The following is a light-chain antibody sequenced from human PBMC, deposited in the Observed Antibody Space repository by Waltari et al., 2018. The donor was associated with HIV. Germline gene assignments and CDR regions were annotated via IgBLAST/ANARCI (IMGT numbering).Light chain of an antibody. V-gene: IGKV4-1*01. J-gene: IGKJ3*01. Sequence: DIVMTQSPDSLAVSLGERATINCKSSQSVLYSSNNKNYLAWYQQKAGQPPKLLIYWASTRESGFPDRFSGSGSVTDFTLTISSLQAEDVAVYYCQQYYNAPFTFGPGTKVDIK. CDR3: QQYYNAPFT. CDR2: WAS. CDR1: QSVLYSSNNKNY.